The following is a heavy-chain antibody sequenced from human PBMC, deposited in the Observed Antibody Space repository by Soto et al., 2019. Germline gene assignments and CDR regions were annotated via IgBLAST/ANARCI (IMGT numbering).Heavy chain of an antibody. CDR1: GVSIHNSHSF. V-gene: IGHV4-39*01. D-gene: IGHD2-21*01. J-gene: IGHJ5*01. Sequence: SETLSLTCTVSGVSIHNSHSFWAWIRQPPGKGLQFIASVYHNGGAHYNSSLKSRVTISVDTANNQVSLKMRSLTAADTAFYYCGRVVEGATRHTDPDSWGQGILVTVSS. CDR2: VYHNGGA. CDR3: GRVVEGATRHTDPDS.